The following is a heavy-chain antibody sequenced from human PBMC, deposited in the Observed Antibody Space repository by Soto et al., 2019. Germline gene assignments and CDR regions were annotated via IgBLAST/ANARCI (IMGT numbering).Heavy chain of an antibody. CDR1: GYTFTSFG. Sequence: ASVKVSCKTSGYTFTSFGISWVRQAPGQGLEWMGWITTDKGKTSYALKFQGRVTMTTDTSTSTAYMELRSLRSDDTAVYYCATRSPAFDYWGQGTLVTVSS. V-gene: IGHV1-18*01. J-gene: IGHJ4*02. CDR3: ATRSPAFDY. CDR2: ITTDKGKT.